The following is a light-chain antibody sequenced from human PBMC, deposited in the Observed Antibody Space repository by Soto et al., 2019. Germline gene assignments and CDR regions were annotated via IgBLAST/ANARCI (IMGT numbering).Light chain of an antibody. V-gene: IGKV1-39*01. CDR3: QQSYNSPQT. Sequence: DIKMTQSPSSLSASVGDEVTITCRASQTIMTYLNWYQLKPGKPPRLLIYAASSLQSGVPSRFSGSGSGTDFTLTISSLQPEDFATYSCQQSYNSPQTFGQGTKADI. CDR1: QTIMTY. J-gene: IGKJ1*01. CDR2: AAS.